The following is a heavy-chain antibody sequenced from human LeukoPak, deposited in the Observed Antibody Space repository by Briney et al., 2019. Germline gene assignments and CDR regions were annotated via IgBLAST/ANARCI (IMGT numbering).Heavy chain of an antibody. CDR1: GASLSNGGYY. V-gene: IGHV4-61*02. CDR2: ISTSGST. CDR3: VRVSSRRFDP. J-gene: IGHJ5*02. D-gene: IGHD2-2*01. Sequence: PSETLSLTCHVSGASLSNGGYYWTWIRQPAGKGLEWIGRISTSGSTNYNPSLKSRVTIFLDMSKNQFSLNLNSVTAADTAVYYCVRVSSRRFDPWGQGTLVTVSS.